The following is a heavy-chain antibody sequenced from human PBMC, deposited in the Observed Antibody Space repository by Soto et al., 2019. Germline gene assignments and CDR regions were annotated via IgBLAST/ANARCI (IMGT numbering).Heavy chain of an antibody. CDR2: ISVSCGST. CDR1: GFTFSSYA. V-gene: IGHV3-23*01. CDR3: AKLSYGSGFDP. Sequence: GGSLRLSCAASGFTFSSYAMSWVRQAPGKGLEWVSAISVSCGSTYYADSVKGCFTISRDNSKNTLFLQMNSLRAEDTAVYYCAKLSYGSGFDPWGQGTLVTVSS. D-gene: IGHD3-10*01. J-gene: IGHJ5*02.